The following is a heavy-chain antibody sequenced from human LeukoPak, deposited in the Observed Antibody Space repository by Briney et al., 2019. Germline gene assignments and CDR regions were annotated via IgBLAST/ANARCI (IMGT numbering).Heavy chain of an antibody. V-gene: IGHV4-59*08. CDR1: GGSISSYY. D-gene: IGHD6-13*01. J-gene: IGHJ3*02. Sequence: SETLSLTCTVSGGSISSYYWSWIRQPPGKGLEWTGYIYYSGSTNYNPSLKSRVTISVDTSKNQFSLKLSSVTAADTAVYYCARHGPLAAAGPRLASDDAFDIWGQGTMVTVSS. CDR3: ARHGPLAAAGPRLASDDAFDI. CDR2: IYYSGST.